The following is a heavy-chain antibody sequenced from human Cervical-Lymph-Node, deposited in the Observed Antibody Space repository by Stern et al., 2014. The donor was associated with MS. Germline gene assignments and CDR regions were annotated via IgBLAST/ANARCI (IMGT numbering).Heavy chain of an antibody. V-gene: IGHV1-46*01. CDR1: GYTFIRYY. CDR3: ATLYDSSGNYGMEV. J-gene: IGHJ6*02. CDR2: VNANGGSA. D-gene: IGHD5/OR15-5a*01. Sequence: VQLVDSGAQVKKPGASVKVSCKGSGYTFIRYYIQWVRQAPGQGLEWMGIVNANGGSARYAQKFQGRVTMASDTSTSTVSMELSSLRSEDTAVYYCATLYDSSGNYGMEVWGQGTTVIVSS.